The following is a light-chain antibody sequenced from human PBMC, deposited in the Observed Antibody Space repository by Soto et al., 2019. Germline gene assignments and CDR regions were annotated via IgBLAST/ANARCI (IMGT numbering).Light chain of an antibody. V-gene: IGKV3-20*01. CDR2: GAS. Sequence: EIVLTQSPGTLSLSPGEIATLSCRASQRVRSTYLAWYQQKPGQAPRLLIYGASSRATGIPDRFSDSGSGTDFTLTISRLEPEDFAVYYCQQYGSSPYTFGQGTKLEIK. J-gene: IGKJ2*01. CDR1: QRVRSTY. CDR3: QQYGSSPYT.